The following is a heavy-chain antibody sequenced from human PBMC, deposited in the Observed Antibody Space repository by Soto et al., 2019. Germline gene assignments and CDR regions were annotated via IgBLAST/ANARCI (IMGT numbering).Heavy chain of an antibody. D-gene: IGHD2-2*01. V-gene: IGHV1-69*13. CDR1: GGTFRSYF. CDR3: ARETPSTTAAYFYYGLDV. Sequence: SVKVSCKTSGGTFRSYFINWVRQAPGQGLEWVGGIIPVFGTTYYADKFQGRVTITADETTTTVYMELSSLRSDDTAVYYCARETPSTTAAYFYYGLDVWGQGTTVTVSS. J-gene: IGHJ6*02. CDR2: IIPVFGTT.